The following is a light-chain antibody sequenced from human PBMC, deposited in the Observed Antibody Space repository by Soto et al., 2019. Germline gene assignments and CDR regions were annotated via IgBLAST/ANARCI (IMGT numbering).Light chain of an antibody. CDR3: QQYRRSPPYT. J-gene: IGKJ2*01. CDR1: QSVSSSY. V-gene: IGKV3-20*01. Sequence: EIVLTQSPGTLSLSPGERATLSCRASQSVSSSYLAWYQQKPGQAPRLLIYGASSRATGIPDRFSGSGSGTDFTLTISRLEPEDFAVYYCQQYRRSPPYTFGQGTKVDIK. CDR2: GAS.